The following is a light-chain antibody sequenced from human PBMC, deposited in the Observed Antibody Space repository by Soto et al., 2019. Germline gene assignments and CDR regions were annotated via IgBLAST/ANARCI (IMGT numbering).Light chain of an antibody. CDR2: EVN. CDR1: SSDVGAYNH. CDR3: SSFTSGGTWV. V-gene: IGLV2-14*03. Sequence: QSALTQPASVSGSPGQSITISCNGTSSDVGAYNHVSWYQQHPGKVPKVMIYEVNNRPSGVSNRFSASKSGNTASLTISGLQAEDEATYYCSSFTSGGTWVFGGGTQLTVL. J-gene: IGLJ3*02.